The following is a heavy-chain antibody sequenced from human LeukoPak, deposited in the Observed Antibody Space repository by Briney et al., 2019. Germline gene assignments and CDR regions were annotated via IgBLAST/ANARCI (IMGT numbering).Heavy chain of an antibody. CDR1: GFTFSGYS. CDR3: AKDLGYSGSYYGNY. D-gene: IGHD1-26*01. Sequence: PGGSLRLSCAGSGFTFSGYSLNWVRQAPGKGLEWVSSITSSGSSMYYADSVKGRFTISRDNSKNTLYLQMNSLRAEDTAVYYCAKDLGYSGSYYGNYWGQGTLVTVSS. V-gene: IGHV3-21*01. CDR2: ITSSGSSM. J-gene: IGHJ4*02.